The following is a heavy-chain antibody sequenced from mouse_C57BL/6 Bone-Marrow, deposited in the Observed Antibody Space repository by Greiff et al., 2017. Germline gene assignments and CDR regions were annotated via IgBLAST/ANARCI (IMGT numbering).Heavy chain of an antibody. D-gene: IGHD2-4*01. CDR3: ASDDYEHYAMDY. V-gene: IGHV14-2*01. Sequence: EVKLMESGAELVKPGASVKLSCTASGFNIKDYYMHWVKQRTEQGLAWIGRIDPEDGETKYAPKFQGKATITADTSSNTAYLQLSSLTSEDTAVYYCASDDYEHYAMDYWGQGTSVTVSS. CDR1: GFNIKDYY. CDR2: IDPEDGET. J-gene: IGHJ4*01.